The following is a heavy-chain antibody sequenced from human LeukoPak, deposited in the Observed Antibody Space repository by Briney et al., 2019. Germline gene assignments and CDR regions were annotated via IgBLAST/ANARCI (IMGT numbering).Heavy chain of an antibody. D-gene: IGHD6-13*01. CDR1: GRSISSFY. J-gene: IGHJ3*02. V-gene: IGHV4-59*08. Sequence: SETLSLTCTVSGRSISSFYWSWIRQPPAKGLEWIGYIYYNGSTNYNPSLKSRVTISVDTSKNQFSLKLSSVTAADTAVYYCARTGFRTSWDAFDIWSQGTLVTVSS. CDR3: ARTGFRTSWDAFDI. CDR2: IYYNGST.